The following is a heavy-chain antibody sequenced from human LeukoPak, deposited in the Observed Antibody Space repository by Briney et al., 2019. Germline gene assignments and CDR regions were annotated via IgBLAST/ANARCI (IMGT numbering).Heavy chain of an antibody. CDR1: GYSYTSYW. J-gene: IGHJ4*02. V-gene: IGHV5-51*01. CDR3: ARHATSSGWYFDY. CDR2: IYPGDSDT. D-gene: IGHD6-19*01. Sequence: HGESLKISCKGSGYSYTSYWIGWVRQMPGKGLEWMGIIYPGDSDTTYSPSFQGQVTISADKSVSTAYLQWSSLKASDTAMYYCARHATSSGWYFDYWGQGTLVTVSS.